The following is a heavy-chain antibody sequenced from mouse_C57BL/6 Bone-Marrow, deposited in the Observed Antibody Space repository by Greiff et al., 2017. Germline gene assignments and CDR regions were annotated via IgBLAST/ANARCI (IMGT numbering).Heavy chain of an antibody. CDR3: ARWEGDFDY. J-gene: IGHJ2*01. CDR1: GYAFSSSW. Sequence: QVQLQQSGPELVKPGASVKISCKASGYAFSSSWMNWVKQRPGKGLEWIGRIYPGDGDTNYNGKFKGKATLTADKSSSTASMQLSSLTSEDSAVXFCARWEGDFDYWGQGTTLTVAS. CDR2: IYPGDGDT. V-gene: IGHV1-82*01. D-gene: IGHD3-3*01.